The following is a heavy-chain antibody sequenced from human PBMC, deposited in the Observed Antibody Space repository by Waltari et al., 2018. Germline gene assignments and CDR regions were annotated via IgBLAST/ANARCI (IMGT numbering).Heavy chain of an antibody. D-gene: IGHD3-16*01. Sequence: VQLVESGGGLVKPGGSLRLACAASGFLFNTFALNWVHQAPGKGLEWVSSISSRSTYIYYADSVKGRFTISRDNARSSLLLQMNSLRAEDTAVYYCARDEGGQYQGDFDYWGQGTLVSVSS. V-gene: IGHV3-21*01. CDR1: GFLFNTFA. CDR2: ISSRSTYI. CDR3: ARDEGGQYQGDFDY. J-gene: IGHJ4*02.